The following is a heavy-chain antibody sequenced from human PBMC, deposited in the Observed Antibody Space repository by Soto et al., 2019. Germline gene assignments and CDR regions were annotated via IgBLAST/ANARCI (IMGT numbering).Heavy chain of an antibody. D-gene: IGHD3-3*01. CDR2: ISSSSSYI. CDR3: AREEGITIFGVVITPYYYYMDV. V-gene: IGHV3-21*01. CDR1: GFTFSSYS. Sequence: EVQLVESGGGLVKPGGSLRLSCAASGFTFSSYSMNWVRQAPGKGLEWVSSISSSSSYIYYADSLKGRFTISRDNAKNSLYLQMNSLRAEDTAVYYCAREEGITIFGVVITPYYYYMDVWGKGTTVTVSS. J-gene: IGHJ6*03.